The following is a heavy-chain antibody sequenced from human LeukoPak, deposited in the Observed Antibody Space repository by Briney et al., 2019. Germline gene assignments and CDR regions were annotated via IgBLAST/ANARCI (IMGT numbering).Heavy chain of an antibody. D-gene: IGHD4-17*01. CDR2: ISSSSSTV. CDR3: ARVAGYGDLL. V-gene: IGHV3-48*04. CDR1: GFTFRSYS. Sequence: PGGSLRLSCAASGFTFRSYSMNWVRQAPGKGLEWVSYISSSSSTVYYADSVKGRFTISRDNAKNSLYLQMNSLRAEDTAVYYCARVAGYGDLLWGQGTLVTVSS. J-gene: IGHJ4*02.